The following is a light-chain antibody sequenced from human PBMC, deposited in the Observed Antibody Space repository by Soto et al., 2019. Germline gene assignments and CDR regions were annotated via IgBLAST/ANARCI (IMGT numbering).Light chain of an antibody. CDR1: QSITNW. CDR2: KAS. CDR3: QQYITYSPWT. J-gene: IGKJ1*01. V-gene: IGKV1-5*03. Sequence: DIQMTQSPSTLSASVGDRVTITCRDSQSITNWLAWYQQKPGKAPKLLIYKASNLETGVPSRFSGSGSGTEFALTISSLQPDDFATYYCQQYITYSPWTFGQGTKVDFK.